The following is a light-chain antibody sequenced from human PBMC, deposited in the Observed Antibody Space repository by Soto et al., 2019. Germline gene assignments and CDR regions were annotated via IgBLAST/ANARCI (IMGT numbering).Light chain of an antibody. CDR3: SSYTSGSTLD. V-gene: IGLV2-14*01. CDR2: EVS. CDR1: SSDVGGYNY. J-gene: IGLJ1*01. Sequence: QSALTQPASVSGSPGQSITISCTGTSSDVGGYNYVSWYQQHPGKAPKLMIYEVSNRPSGVSNRFSGSKSGNTASLTISGLQAEDEADYYCSSYTSGSTLDFGTGTKLTVL.